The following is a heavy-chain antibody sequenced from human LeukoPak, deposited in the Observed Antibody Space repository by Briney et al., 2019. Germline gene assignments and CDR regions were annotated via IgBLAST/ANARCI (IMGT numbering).Heavy chain of an antibody. J-gene: IGHJ4*02. V-gene: IGHV3-9*01. CDR1: GFTFDDYA. D-gene: IGHD2-15*01. CDR2: ISWNSGSI. Sequence: PGGSLRLSCAASGFTFDDYAMHWVRQAPGKGLEWVSGISWNSGSIGYADSVKGRFTISRDNAKNSLYLQMNSLRAEDTALYYCARVAPSNWGQGTLVTVSS. CDR3: ARVAPSN.